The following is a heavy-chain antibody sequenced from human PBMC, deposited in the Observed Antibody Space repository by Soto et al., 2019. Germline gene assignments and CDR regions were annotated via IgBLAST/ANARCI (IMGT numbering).Heavy chain of an antibody. D-gene: IGHD5-12*01. CDR1: GGSISSGGYS. Sequence: QLQLQESGSGLVKPSQTLSLTCAVSGGSISSGGYSWSWIRQPPGKGLEWIGYIYHSGSTYYNPSXXXXVXXXXXXXXXXXXXXXXXXXXXXTAVXXXXXXGGLPRYYWGQGTLVTVSS. CDR2: IYHSGST. CDR3: XXXGGLPRYY. J-gene: IGHJ4*02. V-gene: IGHV4-30-2*01.